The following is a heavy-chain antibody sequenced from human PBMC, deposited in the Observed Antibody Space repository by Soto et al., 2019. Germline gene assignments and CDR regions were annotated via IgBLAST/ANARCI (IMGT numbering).Heavy chain of an antibody. Sequence: QVQLVQSGAEVKKPGSSVKVSCKASGGTFSSYTITWVRQAPGQRLEWMGRIIPMLAIPHYAQKFQGRVTITADKSTSTAYMELSSLRSEDTAVYYCATVPAAIGGWFDPWGQGTLVTVSS. D-gene: IGHD2-2*02. J-gene: IGHJ5*02. V-gene: IGHV1-69*02. CDR3: ATVPAAIGGWFDP. CDR2: IIPMLAIP. CDR1: GGTFSSYT.